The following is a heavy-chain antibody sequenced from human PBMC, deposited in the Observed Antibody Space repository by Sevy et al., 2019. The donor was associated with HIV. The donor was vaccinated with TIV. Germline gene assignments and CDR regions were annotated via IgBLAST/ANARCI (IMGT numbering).Heavy chain of an antibody. D-gene: IGHD6-19*01. J-gene: IGHJ4*02. V-gene: IGHV3-66*02. CDR1: GFTVNDKY. Sequence: GGSLRLSCAISGFTVNDKYIIWVRQAPGKGLEWVSVIFSSGYTYYAESAKGRFTISRDNSKDTVDLQLNSVRAEDTAVYYCVSLFLSYRSGWSYFDYWGQGTLVTVSS. CDR3: VSLFLSYRSGWSYFDY. CDR2: IFSSGYT.